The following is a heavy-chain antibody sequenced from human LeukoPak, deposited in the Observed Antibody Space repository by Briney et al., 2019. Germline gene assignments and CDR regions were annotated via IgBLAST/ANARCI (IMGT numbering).Heavy chain of an antibody. D-gene: IGHD3-9*01. Sequence: GGSLRLSCAASGFTFSSYEMNWVRKAPGKGLEGVSYISSSGSTIYYADSVKGRFTISRDNAKNSLYLQMHSLRAEDTAVYYCARGHVLRYFGVDYWGQGTLVTVSS. V-gene: IGHV3-48*03. J-gene: IGHJ4*02. CDR3: ARGHVLRYFGVDY. CDR1: GFTFSSYE. CDR2: ISSSGSTI.